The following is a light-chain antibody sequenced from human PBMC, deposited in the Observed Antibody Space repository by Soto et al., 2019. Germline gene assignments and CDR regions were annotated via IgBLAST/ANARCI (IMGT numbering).Light chain of an antibody. J-gene: IGLJ2*01. CDR1: SNDIGAYNY. CDR3: SSYTTTKIVI. Sequence: QSVLTQPASVSGSPGQSVTISCTGTSNDIGAYNYVSWYQQHPGKAPKLMIYDVSSRPSGVSNRLSGSRSGNTASLTISGLQAEDEADYYCSSYTTTKIVIFGGGTKLTVL. V-gene: IGLV2-14*01. CDR2: DVS.